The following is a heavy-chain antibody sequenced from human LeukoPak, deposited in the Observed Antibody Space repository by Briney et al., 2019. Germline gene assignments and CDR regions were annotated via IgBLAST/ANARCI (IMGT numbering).Heavy chain of an antibody. Sequence: SETLSLTCTVSGGSISSSSYYWGWIRQPPGKGLEWIGSIYYSGSTYYNPSLKSRVTISVDTSKNQFSLKLSSVTAADTAVYYCAIQSSADYYDSSGYLIDYWGQGTLVTVSS. CDR3: AIQSSADYYDSSGYLIDY. CDR2: IYYSGST. CDR1: GGSISSSSYY. J-gene: IGHJ4*02. D-gene: IGHD3-22*01. V-gene: IGHV4-39*01.